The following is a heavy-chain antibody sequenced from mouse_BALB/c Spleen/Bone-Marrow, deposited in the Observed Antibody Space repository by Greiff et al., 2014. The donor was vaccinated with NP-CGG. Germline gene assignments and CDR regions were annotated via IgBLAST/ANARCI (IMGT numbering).Heavy chain of an antibody. CDR2: INPYNSDS. J-gene: IGHJ2*01. CDR1: GYSFIGYF. Sequence: EVQRVESGPEMVKPGASVKISCKASGYSFIGYFINWVMQSHGKSLEWIGRINPYNSDSVYNQKFRGKATLTVDKSSSTAHMELRSLSSEDSAVYYCSRGGDYWGQGTTPTVSS. CDR3: SRGGDY. V-gene: IGHV1-20*02.